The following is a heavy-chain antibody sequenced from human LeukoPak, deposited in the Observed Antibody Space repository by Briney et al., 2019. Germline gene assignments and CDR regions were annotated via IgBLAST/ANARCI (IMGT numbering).Heavy chain of an antibody. V-gene: IGHV1-2*02. J-gene: IGHJ4*02. CDR1: GYTFTAYY. CDR3: ARDLGISGWYAPPLGYFDY. Sequence: ASVKVSCKASGYTFTAYYIHWVRQAPGQGLEWMGWINPNSGGTKYAQKFQGRVTMTRDTSISTTYMELSRLRSDDTAVYYCARDLGISGWYAPPLGYFDYWGQGTLVTVSS. D-gene: IGHD6-19*01. CDR2: INPNSGGT.